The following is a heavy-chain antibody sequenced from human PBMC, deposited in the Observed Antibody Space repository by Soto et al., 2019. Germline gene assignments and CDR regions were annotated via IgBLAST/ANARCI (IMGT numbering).Heavy chain of an antibody. CDR2: ISYDGTSN. J-gene: IGHJ4*02. Sequence: QPGGSLRLSCAASGFTFGYYAMHWVRQAPGKGLEWMSFISYDGTSNNDADSVKGRFTISRDNSKNTLYLQMNSLRPEDTAVYYCARDSMGFDYWGQGTLVTVSS. D-gene: IGHD3-10*01. CDR1: GFTFGYYA. V-gene: IGHV3-30-3*01. CDR3: ARDSMGFDY.